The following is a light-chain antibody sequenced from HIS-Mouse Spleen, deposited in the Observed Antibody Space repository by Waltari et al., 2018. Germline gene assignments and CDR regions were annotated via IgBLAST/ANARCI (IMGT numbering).Light chain of an antibody. CDR2: DVS. CDR3: CAYAGSYTFEVV. V-gene: IGLV2-11*01. Sequence: QSALTQPRSVSGSPGQSVTISCTGTSSDVGGYNYVSWYQQHPGQAPKLMIYDVSQRPSGVPCRFSGSKSGNTASLTISGLQAEDEADYYCCAYAGSYTFEVVFGGGTKLTVL. CDR1: SSDVGGYNY. J-gene: IGLJ2*01.